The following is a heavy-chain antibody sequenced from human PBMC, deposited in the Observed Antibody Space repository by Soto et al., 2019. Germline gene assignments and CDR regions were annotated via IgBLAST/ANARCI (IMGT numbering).Heavy chain of an antibody. CDR1: GYTFSSHA. V-gene: IGHV1-3*01. CDR2: INAGNGDT. Sequence: ASVKVSCKASGYTFSSHAIHCVRQAPGQRLEWMGWINAGNGDTNYSQKFQGRVAITTDTSASSAYLELSTLRSEDTAVYYCARDGARIAVFGVVYYFDYWGQGTVVTVSS. CDR3: ARDGARIAVFGVVYYFDY. J-gene: IGHJ4*02. D-gene: IGHD3-3*01.